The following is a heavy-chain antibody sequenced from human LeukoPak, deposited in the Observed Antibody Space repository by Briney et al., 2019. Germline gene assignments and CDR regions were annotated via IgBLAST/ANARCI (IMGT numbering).Heavy chain of an antibody. CDR2: IYYSGST. V-gene: IGHV4-39*07. CDR1: GGSISSSSYY. J-gene: IGHJ3*02. D-gene: IGHD3-16*02. CDR3: ARAAPYVWGSYRYDTDAFDI. Sequence: PSETLSLTCTVSGGSISSSSYYWGWIRQPPGKGLEWIGSIYYSGSTYYNPSLKSRVTISVDTSKNQFSLKLSSVTAAGTAVYYCARAAPYVWGSYRYDTDAFDIWGQGTMVTVSS.